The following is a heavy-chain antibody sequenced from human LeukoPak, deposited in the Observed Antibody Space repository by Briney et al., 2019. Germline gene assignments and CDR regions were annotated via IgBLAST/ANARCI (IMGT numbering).Heavy chain of an antibody. V-gene: IGHV3-23*01. CDR1: GFTFSSYA. D-gene: IGHD6-19*01. J-gene: IGHJ4*02. CDR3: AKIYSTGWSSFLDY. CDR2: ISGSGGST. Sequence: GGSLRLSCAASGFTFSSYAMSWVRQAPGTGLEWVSAISGSGGSTYYADSVKGRSIISRENSKHTLYLQMNSLRAEDTAVYYCAKIYSTGWSSFLDYWGQGTLVTVSS.